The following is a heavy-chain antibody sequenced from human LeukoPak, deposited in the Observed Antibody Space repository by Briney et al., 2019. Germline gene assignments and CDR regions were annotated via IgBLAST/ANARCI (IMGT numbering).Heavy chain of an antibody. Sequence: SETLSLTCTVSGASISSYYWSWIRQPPGKGLEWIGYIDYGGSSNYNPSLKSRVTISVDTSKKQFSLKLSSVTAADTAVYYCARHYSGWPFDYWGQGALVTVSS. D-gene: IGHD6-19*01. CDR2: IDYGGSS. V-gene: IGHV4-59*08. J-gene: IGHJ4*02. CDR3: ARHYSGWPFDY. CDR1: GASISSYY.